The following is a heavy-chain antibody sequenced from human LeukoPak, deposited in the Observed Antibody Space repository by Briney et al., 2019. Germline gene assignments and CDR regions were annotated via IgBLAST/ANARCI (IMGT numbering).Heavy chain of an antibody. CDR3: ARDLGLSGWYGDYYYGMDV. D-gene: IGHD6-19*01. Sequence: PGGSLRLSCAASGFTFSSYWMHWVRQAPGKGLVWVSRINSDGSSTSYADSVKGRFTISRDNAKNTLYLQMNSLRAEDTAVYYCARDLGLSGWYGDYYYGMDVWGQGTTVTVSS. CDR1: GFTFSSYW. J-gene: IGHJ6*02. CDR2: INSDGSST. V-gene: IGHV3-74*01.